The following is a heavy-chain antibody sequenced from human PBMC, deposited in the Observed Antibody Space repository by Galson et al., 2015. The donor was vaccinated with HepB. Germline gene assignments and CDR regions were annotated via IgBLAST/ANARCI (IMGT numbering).Heavy chain of an antibody. CDR2: INAGGSSA. Sequence: SLRLSCAASGFTFSSHWMHWVRQAPGKGLVWVSRINAGGSSASYADSAKGRFTISRDNAKNTLYLQMNSLRAEDTAVYCCARDRKQDIFDYWGQGTLVTVSS. J-gene: IGHJ4*02. CDR1: GFTFSSHW. D-gene: IGHD6-13*01. V-gene: IGHV3-74*01. CDR3: ARDRKQDIFDY.